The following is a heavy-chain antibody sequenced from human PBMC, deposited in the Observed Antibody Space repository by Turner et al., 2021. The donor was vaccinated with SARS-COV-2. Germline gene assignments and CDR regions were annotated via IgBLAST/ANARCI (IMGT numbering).Heavy chain of an antibody. Sequence: QLQLVQSGAEVKQPGASVKVSCKASGYTFTSYDINWVRQATGQGLEWMRWMNSNSGNTGYAQKFKGRVTMTRNTSISTAYMELSSLRSADTAVYYCARAAQLTVWFDPWGQGTLVTVSS. D-gene: IGHD3-9*01. CDR1: GYTFTSYD. CDR3: ARAAQLTVWFDP. V-gene: IGHV1-8*01. CDR2: MNSNSGNT. J-gene: IGHJ5*02.